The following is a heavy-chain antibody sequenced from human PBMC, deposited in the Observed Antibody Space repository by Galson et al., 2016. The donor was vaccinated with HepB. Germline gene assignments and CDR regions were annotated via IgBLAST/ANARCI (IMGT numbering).Heavy chain of an antibody. D-gene: IGHD2-21*02. CDR3: TRVARDSAWSRPVDY. J-gene: IGHJ4*02. CDR2: IKQDVSEK. V-gene: IGHV3-7*02. CDR1: GFTFSDYW. Sequence: SLRLSCAASGFTFSDYWMSWVRQAPGKGLEWVANIKQDVSEKYYVDSVKGRFTISRDNAKNSLYLQMDSLRAEDTAVYYCTRVARDSAWSRPVDYWGQGTLVTVSS.